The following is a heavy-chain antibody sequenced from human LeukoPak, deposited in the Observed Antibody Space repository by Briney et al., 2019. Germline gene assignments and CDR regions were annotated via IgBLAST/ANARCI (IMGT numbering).Heavy chain of an antibody. D-gene: IGHD5-18*01. J-gene: IGHJ3*02. CDR1: GFTFSNAW. CDR3: TTDWFWVLSTVDTAMGAAFDI. V-gene: IGHV3-15*01. Sequence: GGSLRLSCAASGFTFSNAWMSWVRQAPGKGLEWVGRIKSKTDGGTTDYAAPVKGRFTISRDDSKNTLYLQMNSLKTEDTAVYYCTTDWFWVLSTVDTAMGAAFDIWGQGTMVTVSS. CDR2: IKSKTDGGTT.